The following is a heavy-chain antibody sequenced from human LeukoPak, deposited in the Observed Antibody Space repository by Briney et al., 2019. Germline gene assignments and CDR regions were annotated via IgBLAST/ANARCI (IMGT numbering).Heavy chain of an antibody. CDR1: GFTFSSYW. CDR3: ARASGYSYGYVIDY. D-gene: IGHD5-18*01. CDR2: IKQDGSEK. J-gene: IGHJ4*02. Sequence: GGSLRLSCAASGFTFSSYWMSWVRQAPGKGPEWVANIKQDGSEKYYVDSVKGRFTISRDNAKNSLYLQMNSLRAEDTAVYYCARASGYSYGYVIDYWGQGTLVTVSS. V-gene: IGHV3-7*01.